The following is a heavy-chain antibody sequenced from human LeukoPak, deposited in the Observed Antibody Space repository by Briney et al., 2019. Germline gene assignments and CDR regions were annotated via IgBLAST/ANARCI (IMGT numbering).Heavy chain of an antibody. CDR1: GYTFADYF. Sequence: GASVKVSCKTSGYTFADYFIHWVRQAPGQGLEYMGRTNANSGGTEYQQKFQGRFTMTRDMSISTAYVEINWLISDDTAIYYCARDVSSTPNWEFDYWGQGTTVTVSS. V-gene: IGHV1-2*06. CDR3: ARDVSSTPNWEFDY. J-gene: IGHJ4*02. CDR2: TNANSGGT. D-gene: IGHD1-26*01.